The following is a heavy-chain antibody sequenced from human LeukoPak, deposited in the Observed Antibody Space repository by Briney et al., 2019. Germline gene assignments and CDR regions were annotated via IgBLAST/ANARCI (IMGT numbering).Heavy chain of an antibody. V-gene: IGHV4-59*01. D-gene: IGHD2/OR15-2a*01. CDR1: GGSISSYY. CDR3: ARADDPTSSFDY. CDR2: IYYSGST. Sequence: SETLSLTCTVSGGSISSYYWSWIRQPPGKGLEWIGYIYYSGSTNYNPSLKSRVTISVDTSKNQFSLKLSSVTAADTAVYYCARADDPTSSFDYWGQGTLVTVSS. J-gene: IGHJ4*02.